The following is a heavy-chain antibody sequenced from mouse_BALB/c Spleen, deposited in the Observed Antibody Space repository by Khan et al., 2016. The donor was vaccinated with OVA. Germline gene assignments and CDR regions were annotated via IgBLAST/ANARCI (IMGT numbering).Heavy chain of an antibody. CDR3: ARVGYNGTMDY. V-gene: IGHV9-3-1*01. J-gene: IGHJ4*01. CDR2: TNTYTGEP. CDR1: GYTFTNYG. Sequence: QVQLKQSGPDLKKPGETVKISCKASGYTFTNYGMNWVKQVPGKGLKWMGWTNTYTGEPTYADDFKGRFAFSLETSVSTAYLQINNLKNEDTATYFCARVGYNGTMDYWGQGTSVTVSS. D-gene: IGHD2-14*01.